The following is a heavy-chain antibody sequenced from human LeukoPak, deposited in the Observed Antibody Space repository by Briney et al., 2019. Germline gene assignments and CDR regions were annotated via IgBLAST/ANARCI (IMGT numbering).Heavy chain of an antibody. D-gene: IGHD3-10*01. J-gene: IGHJ5*02. Sequence: GASVKVSCKASGYTFTSYDINWVRQATGQGLEWMGWMNPNSGNTGYAQKLQGRVTMTRNTSISTAYMEPSSLRSEDTAVYYCARGPSTGSYGSGWFDPWGQGTLVTVSS. CDR3: ARGPSTGSYGSGWFDP. CDR2: MNPNSGNT. CDR1: GYTFTSYD. V-gene: IGHV1-8*01.